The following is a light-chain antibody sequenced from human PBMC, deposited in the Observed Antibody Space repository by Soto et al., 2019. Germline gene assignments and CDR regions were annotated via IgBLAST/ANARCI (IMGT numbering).Light chain of an antibody. Sequence: EIVLTQSPATLSLSPGERATLSCRASQRVSSYLAWYQQKPGQAPRLLIYDASNRPTGIPARFSGSGCGTDCTLTISTLEPEDFADYYCQQGRNWAPITFGQGTRLEIK. CDR1: QRVSSY. CDR3: QQGRNWAPIT. V-gene: IGKV3-11*01. CDR2: DAS. J-gene: IGKJ5*01.